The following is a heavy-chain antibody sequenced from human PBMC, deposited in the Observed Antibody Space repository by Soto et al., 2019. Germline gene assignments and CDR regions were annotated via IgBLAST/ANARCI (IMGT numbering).Heavy chain of an antibody. Sequence: QVQLVESGGGLVKPGGSLRLSCAASGFTFSDYYMSWIRQAPGKGLEWVSYISSSGSTIYYADSVKGRFTISRDNAKNSLYLQMNSLRAEDTAVYYCASSAGDVEMATIWPQLWGLFGGYWGQGTLVTVSS. D-gene: IGHD5-12*01. J-gene: IGHJ4*02. CDR2: ISSSGSTI. V-gene: IGHV3-11*01. CDR1: GFTFSDYY. CDR3: ASSAGDVEMATIWPQLWGLFGGY.